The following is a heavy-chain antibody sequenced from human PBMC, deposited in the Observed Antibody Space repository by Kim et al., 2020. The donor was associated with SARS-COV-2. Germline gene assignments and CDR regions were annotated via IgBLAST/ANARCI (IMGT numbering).Heavy chain of an antibody. CDR1: GGSVSSISYE. D-gene: IGHD5-18*01. CDR2: IHYTGTT. J-gene: IGHJ5*02. V-gene: IGHV4-39*07. CDR3: VRAWNTAMVNH. Sequence: SETLSLTCSVSGGSVSSISYEWGWIRQPPGKGLEWIASIHYTGTTYYNPSLRSRVTISVDTTKNHFSLKLYSVTAADTAVYYCVRAWNTAMVNHWVQGTL.